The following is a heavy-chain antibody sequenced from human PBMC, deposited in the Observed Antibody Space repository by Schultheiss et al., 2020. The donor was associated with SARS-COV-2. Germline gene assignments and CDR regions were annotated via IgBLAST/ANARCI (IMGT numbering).Heavy chain of an antibody. CDR2: IFYSGRT. J-gene: IGHJ5*02. CDR3: ARGRDGSSWYLDH. V-gene: IGHV4-59*01. D-gene: IGHD6-13*01. CDR1: GGSFSGYY. Sequence: SETLSLTCAVYGGSFSGYYWSWIRQPPGKRPEWIGYIFYSGRTAYNPSLQSRVTISVDTSKNQFSLKLSSVTAADTAVYYCARGRDGSSWYLDHWGQGTLVTVSS.